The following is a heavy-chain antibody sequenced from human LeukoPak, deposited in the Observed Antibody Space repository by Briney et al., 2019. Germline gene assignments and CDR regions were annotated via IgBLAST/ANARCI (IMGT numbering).Heavy chain of an antibody. CDR3: ASLVKAYWASSSPLLGY. CDR2: ISGSGGST. Sequence: GGSLRLSCAASGFTFSSYAMSWVRQAPGKGLEWVSAISGSGGSTYYADSVKGRFTISRDNSKNTLYLQMNSLRAEDTAVYYCASLVKAYWASSSPLLGYWGQGTLVTVSS. D-gene: IGHD2-2*01. CDR1: GFTFSSYA. J-gene: IGHJ4*02. V-gene: IGHV3-23*01.